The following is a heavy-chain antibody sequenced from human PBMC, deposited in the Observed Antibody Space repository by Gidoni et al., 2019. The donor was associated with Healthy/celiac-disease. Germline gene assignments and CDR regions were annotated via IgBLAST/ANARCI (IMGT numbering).Heavy chain of an antibody. CDR1: GGSISSSSYY. CDR2: ISYSGST. D-gene: IGHD4-17*01. CDR3: ARNDYGDYSPDAFDI. Sequence: QLQLQESGPGLVKPSETLSLTCTVSGGSISSSSYYWGWIRQPPGKGLEWIGSISYSGSTYYNPSLKSRVTISVDTSKNQFSLKLSSVTAADTAVYYCARNDYGDYSPDAFDIWGQGTMVTVSS. J-gene: IGHJ3*02. V-gene: IGHV4-39*01.